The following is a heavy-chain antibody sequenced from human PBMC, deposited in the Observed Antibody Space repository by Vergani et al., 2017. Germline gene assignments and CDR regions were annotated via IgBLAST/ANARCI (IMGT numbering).Heavy chain of an antibody. D-gene: IGHD3-16*01. Sequence: QVQLQESGPGLVKPSETLSLTCTVPGGSISSYYWSWIRQPPGKGLEWIGYIYYSGSTNYNPSLKSRVTISVDTSKNQFSLKLSSVTAADTAVYYCAREVWGNDYYYYYMDVWGKGP. CDR2: IYYSGST. CDR1: GGSISSYY. CDR3: AREVWGNDYYYYYMDV. V-gene: IGHV4-59*01. J-gene: IGHJ6*03.